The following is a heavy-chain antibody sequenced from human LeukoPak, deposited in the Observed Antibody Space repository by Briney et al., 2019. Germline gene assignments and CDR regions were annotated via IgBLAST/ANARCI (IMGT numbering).Heavy chain of an antibody. CDR1: GFTFSTCW. V-gene: IGHV3-7*04. CDR3: AKDWGYGEAGIDF. CDR2: IKGDGSEK. D-gene: IGHD6-13*01. Sequence: GGSLRLSCAASGFTFSTCWMSWVRQAPGKGLEWVAIIKGDGSEKAYADSVKGRFSISRDNAENSLYLQMSSLRAEDTAVYYCAKDWGYGEAGIDFWGQGTLVTVSS. J-gene: IGHJ4*02.